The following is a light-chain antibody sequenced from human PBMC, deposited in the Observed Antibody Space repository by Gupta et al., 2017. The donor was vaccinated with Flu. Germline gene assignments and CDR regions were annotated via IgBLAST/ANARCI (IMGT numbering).Light chain of an antibody. CDR1: SSDAGSYNL. CDR3: CSYAGSSSWV. V-gene: IGLV2-23*01. CDR2: EGS. Sequence: QSALTQPASVSGSPGQSITISCTGTSSDAGSYNLVSWYQQHPGKAPKLMIYEGSKRPSGVSNRFSGSKSGNTASLTISGLQAEDEADDYCCSYAGSSSWVFGGGTKLTVL. J-gene: IGLJ3*02.